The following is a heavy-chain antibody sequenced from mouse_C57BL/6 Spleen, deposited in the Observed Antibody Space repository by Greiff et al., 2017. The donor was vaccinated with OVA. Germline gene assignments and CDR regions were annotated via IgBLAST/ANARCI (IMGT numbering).Heavy chain of an antibody. CDR3: AREGLLPDAMDY. D-gene: IGHD2-3*01. Sequence: EVKLMESGPGLVKPSQSLSLTCSVTGYSITSGYYWNWIRQFPGNKLEWMGYISYDGSNNYNPSLKNRISITRDTSKNQFFLKLNSVTTEDTATYYCAREGLLPDAMDYWGQGTSVTVSS. CDR2: ISYDGSN. J-gene: IGHJ4*01. CDR1: GYSITSGYY. V-gene: IGHV3-6*01.